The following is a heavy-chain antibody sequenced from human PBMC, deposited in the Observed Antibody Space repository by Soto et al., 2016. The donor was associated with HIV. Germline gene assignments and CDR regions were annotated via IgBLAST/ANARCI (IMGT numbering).Heavy chain of an antibody. D-gene: IGHD3-10*01. V-gene: IGHV3-74*01. CDR3: ARDRGYYYGSGSSKAVYYYGMDV. CDR1: GFTLSRYW. Sequence: EVQLVESGGGLIQPGKSLRLSCAAPGFTLSRYWMHWVRQAPGKGLVWVSRINSDGSSTSYADSVKGRFTISRDNAKNLLFLQMNSLRAEDTALYYCARDRGYYYGSGSSKAVYYYGMDVWGQGTTVTVSS. CDR2: INSDGSST. J-gene: IGHJ6*02.